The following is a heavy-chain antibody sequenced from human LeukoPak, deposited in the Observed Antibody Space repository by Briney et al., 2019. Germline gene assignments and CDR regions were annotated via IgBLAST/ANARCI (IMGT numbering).Heavy chain of an antibody. D-gene: IGHD3-16*01. Sequence: GGSLRLSCAASGFTFSNFWLHWVRQAPGKGLEWVSRITSDGSNINYADSVQGRFTISRDNAKNTLYLQMNSLRAEDTAVYYCARGGHSSFDYWGQGALVTVSS. CDR2: ITSDGSNI. V-gene: IGHV3-74*01. CDR3: ARGGHSSFDY. CDR1: GFTFSNFW. J-gene: IGHJ4*02.